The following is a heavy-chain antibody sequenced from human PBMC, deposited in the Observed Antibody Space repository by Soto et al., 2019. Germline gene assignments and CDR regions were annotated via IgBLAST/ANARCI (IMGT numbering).Heavy chain of an antibody. CDR1: GYSFTSYW. Sequence: GEAMQISCKGSGYSFTSYWIGWVRQMPGKGLEWVGIIYPADSDTRYSPSFQGQVTISVDKSISTAYLQWSSLKASDSAMYYCARRPEYSTSVYFDYWGQGPLVTLSS. V-gene: IGHV5-51*01. D-gene: IGHD6-6*01. CDR2: IYPADSDT. CDR3: ARRPEYSTSVYFDY. J-gene: IGHJ4*02.